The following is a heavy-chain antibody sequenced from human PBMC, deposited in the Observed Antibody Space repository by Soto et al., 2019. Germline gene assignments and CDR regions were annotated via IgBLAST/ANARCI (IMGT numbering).Heavy chain of an antibody. CDR3: ARESYGDYGPVNDY. D-gene: IGHD4-17*01. CDR2: ISSSSSYI. CDR1: GFTFSSCS. J-gene: IGHJ4*02. Sequence: GGSLRLSCAASGFTFSSCSMNWVRQAPGKGLEWVSSISSSSSYIYYADSVKGRFTISRDNAKNSLYLQMNSLRAEDTAVYYCARESYGDYGPVNDYWGQGTLVTVSS. V-gene: IGHV3-21*01.